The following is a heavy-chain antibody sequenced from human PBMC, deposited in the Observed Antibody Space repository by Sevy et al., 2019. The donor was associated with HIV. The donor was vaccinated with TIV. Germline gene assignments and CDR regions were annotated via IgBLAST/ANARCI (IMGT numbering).Heavy chain of an antibody. Sequence: GGSLRLSCAASGFTFNNVWMSWVRQAPGKGLDWVGHIKSKIEGGTTDYAAPVKGRFTISRDDSRNMLYLQMNSLKIEDTAVYYCTTGGSLLHHWGQGTLVTVSS. CDR1: GFTFNNVW. V-gene: IGHV3-15*01. J-gene: IGHJ1*01. CDR2: IKSKIEGGTT. D-gene: IGHD3-16*01. CDR3: TTGGSLLHH.